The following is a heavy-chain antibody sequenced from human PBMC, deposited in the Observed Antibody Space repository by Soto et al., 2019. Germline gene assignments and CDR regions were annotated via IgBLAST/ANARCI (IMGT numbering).Heavy chain of an antibody. CDR3: ARDPSGYSYGYGYYYYGMDV. J-gene: IGHJ6*02. CDR2: IYYSGST. D-gene: IGHD5-18*01. CDR1: GGPISSGGYY. V-gene: IGHV4-31*03. Sequence: SETLSLTCTVSGGPISSGGYYWSWIRQHPGKGLEWIGYIYYSGSTYYNPSLKSRVTISVDTSKNQFSLKLSSVTAADTAVYYCARDPSGYSYGYGYYYYGMDVWGQGTTVTVSS.